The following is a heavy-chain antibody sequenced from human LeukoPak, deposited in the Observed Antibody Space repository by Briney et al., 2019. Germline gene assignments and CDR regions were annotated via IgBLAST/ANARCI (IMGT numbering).Heavy chain of an antibody. Sequence: GGSLRLSCAASGFTFSSYAIHWVRQAPGKGLEWVAVISYDGSNKYYADSVKGRFTISRDNSKNTLYLQMNSLRAEDTAVYYCARLPENMVRGVILTYGMDVWGQGTTVTVS. CDR3: ARLPENMVRGVILTYGMDV. D-gene: IGHD3-10*01. CDR2: ISYDGSNK. J-gene: IGHJ6*02. CDR1: GFTFSSYA. V-gene: IGHV3-30*04.